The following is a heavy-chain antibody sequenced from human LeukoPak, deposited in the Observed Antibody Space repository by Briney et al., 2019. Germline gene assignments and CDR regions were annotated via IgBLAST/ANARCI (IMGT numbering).Heavy chain of an antibody. V-gene: IGHV1-2*02. CDR1: GYTFTDYY. CDR2: TNPNTGVT. Sequence: GASVKVSCKASGYTFTDYYMHWVRQAPGQRLEWMGWTNPNTGVTEYAQKFQGRVTVTRDTSISTAYMELSRLRSDDTAVYYCARDGGTVFGVVSNFYYHMDVWGQGTTVTVSS. CDR3: ARDGGTVFGVVSNFYYHMDV. D-gene: IGHD3-3*01. J-gene: IGHJ6*01.